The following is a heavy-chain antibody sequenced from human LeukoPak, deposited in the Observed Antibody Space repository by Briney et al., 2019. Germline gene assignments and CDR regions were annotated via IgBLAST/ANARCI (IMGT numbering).Heavy chain of an antibody. CDR3: AVTTLGFNY. J-gene: IGHJ4*02. CDR1: GFTFGDYA. Sequence: GGSLRLSCTASGFTFGDYAMSWFRQAPGKGLEWVSSISSSSSYIYYADSVKGRFTISRDNAKNSLYLQMNSLRAEDTAVYYCAVTTLGFNYWGQGTLVTVSS. D-gene: IGHD4-11*01. V-gene: IGHV3-21*01. CDR2: ISSSSSYI.